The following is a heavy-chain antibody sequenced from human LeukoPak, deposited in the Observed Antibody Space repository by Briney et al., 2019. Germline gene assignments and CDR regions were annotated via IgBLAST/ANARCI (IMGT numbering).Heavy chain of an antibody. D-gene: IGHD3-22*01. V-gene: IGHV4-39*07. J-gene: IGHJ3*02. CDR2: IYYSGST. Sequence: SETLSLTCTVSGGSISSSSYYWGWIRRPPGKGLEWIGSIYYSGSTYYNPSLKSRVTISVDTSKNQISLKLSSVTAADTAVYFCARGPYSYDSSGAFDIWGQGTMVTVSS. CDR3: ARGPYSYDSSGAFDI. CDR1: GGSISSSSYY.